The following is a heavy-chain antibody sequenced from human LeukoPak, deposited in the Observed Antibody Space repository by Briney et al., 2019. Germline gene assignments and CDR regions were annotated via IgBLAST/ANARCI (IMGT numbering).Heavy chain of an antibody. J-gene: IGHJ4*02. CDR2: ISGSGGST. CDR3: AKAPRIVAAQDY. D-gene: IGHD6-13*01. CDR1: GFTFCSYA. V-gene: IGHV3-23*01. Sequence: GGSLRLSCAASGFTFCSYAMSWVRQAPGKGLEWVSVISGSGGSTYYADSVKGRFTISRDNSKNTLYLQMNSLRAEDTAVYYCAKAPRIVAAQDYWGQGTLVTVSS.